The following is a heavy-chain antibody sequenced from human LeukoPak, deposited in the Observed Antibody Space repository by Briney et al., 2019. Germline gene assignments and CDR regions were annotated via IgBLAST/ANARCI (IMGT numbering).Heavy chain of an antibody. D-gene: IGHD3-22*01. V-gene: IGHV1-18*01. CDR3: ARNFLVRRLGSSGTIGTYFDY. J-gene: IGHJ4*02. Sequence: ASVKVSCKASGYTFTSYGISWVRQAPGQGLEWMGWISAYNGNTNYAQKLQGRVTMTTDTSTSTAYMELRSLRSDDTAVYYCARNFLVRRLGSSGTIGTYFDYWGQGTLVTVSS. CDR1: GYTFTSYG. CDR2: ISAYNGNT.